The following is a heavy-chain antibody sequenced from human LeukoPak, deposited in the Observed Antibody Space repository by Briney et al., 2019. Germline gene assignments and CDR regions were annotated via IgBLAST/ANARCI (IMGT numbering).Heavy chain of an antibody. J-gene: IGHJ4*02. CDR1: GFTFSSYA. CDR2: ISSNGGST. CDR3: ARGGVNDYVWGSYRYGYFDY. Sequence: GGSLRLSCAASGFTFSSYAMHWVRQAPGKGLEYVSAISSNGGSTYYADSVKGRFTISRDNSKNTLYRQMGSLRAEDMAVYYCARGGVNDYVWGSYRYGYFDYWGQGTLVTVSS. D-gene: IGHD3-16*02. V-gene: IGHV3-64*02.